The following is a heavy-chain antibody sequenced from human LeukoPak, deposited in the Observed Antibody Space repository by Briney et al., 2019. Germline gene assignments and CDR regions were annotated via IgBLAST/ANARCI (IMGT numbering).Heavy chain of an antibody. D-gene: IGHD1-26*01. CDR1: GYTFTGYY. CDR3: AILLGATTNFDY. V-gene: IGHV1-2*02. Sequence: ASVKVSCKASGYTFTGYYIHWVRRAPGQGLEWMAWINPNSGDTDCAQKFQGRVSMTRDTSISTAYMDLSRLTSDDTAVYYCAILLGATTNFDYWGQGTLVTVSS. CDR2: INPNSGDT. J-gene: IGHJ4*02.